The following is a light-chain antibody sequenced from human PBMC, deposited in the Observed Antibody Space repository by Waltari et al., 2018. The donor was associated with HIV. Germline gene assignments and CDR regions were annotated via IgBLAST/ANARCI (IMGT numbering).Light chain of an antibody. CDR2: DVT. V-gene: IGLV2-14*03. Sequence: QSALTQPASVSGSPGQSITISCPRASKDIFNYNYVSCYQQPPAKAPKHIIYDVTRRPSGVSNRVSASKAGNTASLTISGLQADDEADYYCSSYTNNNTLIFGGGTKLTVL. J-gene: IGLJ2*01. CDR3: SSYTNNNTLI. CDR1: SKDIFNYNY.